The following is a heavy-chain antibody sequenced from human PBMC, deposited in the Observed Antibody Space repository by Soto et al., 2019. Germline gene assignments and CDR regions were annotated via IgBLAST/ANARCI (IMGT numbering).Heavy chain of an antibody. CDR1: GYTFTGYY. V-gene: IGHV1-2*04. Sequence: GASVKVSCKASGYTFTGYYMHWVRQAPGQGLEWMGWINPNSGGTNYAQKFQGWVTMTRDTSISTAYMELSRLRSDDTAVYYCARAVTDTIFGVVKAYGMDVWGQGTTVTSP. J-gene: IGHJ6*02. D-gene: IGHD3-3*01. CDR2: INPNSGGT. CDR3: ARAVTDTIFGVVKAYGMDV.